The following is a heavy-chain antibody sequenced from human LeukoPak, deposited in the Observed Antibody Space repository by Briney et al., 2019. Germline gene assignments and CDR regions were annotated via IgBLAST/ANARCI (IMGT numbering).Heavy chain of an antibody. CDR3: ARAPGYSYGYLSDYYYMDV. Sequence: GGSLRLSCAASGFTFSSYWMSWVRQAPGKGLEWVANIKQDGSEKYYVDSVKGRFTISRDNAKNSLYLQMNSLRAEDTAVYYCARAPGYSYGYLSDYYYMDVWGKGTTVTISS. D-gene: IGHD5-18*01. CDR2: IKQDGSEK. J-gene: IGHJ6*03. CDR1: GFTFSSYW. V-gene: IGHV3-7*03.